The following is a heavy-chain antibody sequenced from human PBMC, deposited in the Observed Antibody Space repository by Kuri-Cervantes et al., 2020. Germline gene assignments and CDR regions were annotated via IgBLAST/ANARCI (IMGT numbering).Heavy chain of an antibody. CDR1: GFTFSSYA. D-gene: IGHD3-22*01. CDR2: IYTGGGT. CDR3: ARADHPSGYFDY. J-gene: IGHJ4*02. V-gene: IGHV3-53*01. Sequence: GESLKISCAASGFTFSSYAMSWVRQAPGKGLEWVSVIYTGGGTYYADSVKGRFTISRDNSKNTVYLQMNNLRAEDTAVYYCARADHPSGYFDYWGQGTLVTVSS.